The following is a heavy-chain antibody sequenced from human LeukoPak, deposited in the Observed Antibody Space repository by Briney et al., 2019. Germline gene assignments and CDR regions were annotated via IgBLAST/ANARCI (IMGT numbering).Heavy chain of an antibody. CDR1: GFTFDDYA. J-gene: IGHJ4*02. D-gene: IGHD3-22*01. Sequence: GRSLRLSCAASGFTFDDYAMHWVRHAPGKGLEWVSGISWNSGSIGYADSVKGRFTISRDNAKNSLYLQMNSLRSEDTAVYYCASTTYYYDSSGYRYWGQGTLVTVSS. V-gene: IGHV3-9*01. CDR3: ASTTYYYDSSGYRY. CDR2: ISWNSGSI.